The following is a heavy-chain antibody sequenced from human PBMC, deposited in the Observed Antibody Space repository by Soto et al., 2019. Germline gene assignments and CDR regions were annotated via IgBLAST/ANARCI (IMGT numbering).Heavy chain of an antibody. CDR1: GFTFSSYG. CDR3: ARDYYYDSSGYHDAFDI. D-gene: IGHD3-22*01. V-gene: IGHV3-33*01. Sequence: QVQLVESGGGVVQPGRSLRLSCAASGFTFSSYGMHWVRQAPGKGLEWVAVIWYDGSNKYYADSVKGRFTISRDNSKNTLYLQMNSLRGEDTAVYYCARDYYYDSSGYHDAFDIWGQGTMVTVSS. J-gene: IGHJ3*02. CDR2: IWYDGSNK.